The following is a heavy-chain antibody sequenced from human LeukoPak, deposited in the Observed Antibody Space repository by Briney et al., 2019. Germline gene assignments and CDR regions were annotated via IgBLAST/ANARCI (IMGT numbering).Heavy chain of an antibody. CDR2: IWYDGSNK. V-gene: IGHV3-33*01. Sequence: PGRSLRLSCAASGFTFSSYGMHWVRQAPGKGLEWVAVIWYDGSNKYYADSVKGRFTISRDNSKNTLCLQMNSLRAEDTAVYYCARGPRGYYFDYWGQGTLVTVSS. CDR1: GFTFSSYG. D-gene: IGHD3-10*01. J-gene: IGHJ4*02. CDR3: ARGPRGYYFDY.